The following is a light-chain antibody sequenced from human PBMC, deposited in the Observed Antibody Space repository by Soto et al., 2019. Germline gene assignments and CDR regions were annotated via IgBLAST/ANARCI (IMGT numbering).Light chain of an antibody. CDR2: WAS. CDR1: QSVLYNSNNKNY. J-gene: IGKJ1*01. CDR3: QQYFGTPLS. Sequence: DIVMTQSPDSLAVSLGERATINCKSSQSVLYNSNNKNYLAWYQQKPGQPPKLLIYWASTRESGVPGRFSCSGSGTDFTLTISTLQAEDVAVYYCQQYFGTPLSFGQGTKVEIK. V-gene: IGKV4-1*01.